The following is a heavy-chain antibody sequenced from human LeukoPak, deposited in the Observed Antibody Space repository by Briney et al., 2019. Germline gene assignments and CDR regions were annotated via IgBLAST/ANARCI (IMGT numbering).Heavy chain of an antibody. Sequence: ASVKVSCKASGGTFSSYAISWVRQAPGQGLEWMGRIIPILGIANYAQKFQGRVTITADKSTSTAYMELSSLRSEDTAVYYCARDEPSYSSDPWGQGTLVTVSS. J-gene: IGHJ5*02. D-gene: IGHD6-19*01. CDR3: ARDEPSYSSDP. V-gene: IGHV1-69*04. CDR2: IIPILGIA. CDR1: GGTFSSYA.